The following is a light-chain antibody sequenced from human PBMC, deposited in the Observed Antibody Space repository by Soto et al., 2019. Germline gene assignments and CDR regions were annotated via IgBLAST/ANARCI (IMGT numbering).Light chain of an antibody. J-gene: IGKJ5*01. Sequence: DIQLTPAPSFLSASALYIVYITCRASQAISSYLAWYQQKPGRAPKLLIYAASTLQSGVPSRFSGSGSGTEFTLTITSLQPEDFATYYCQKLNSFPINFGQGTRLEIK. V-gene: IGKV1-9*01. CDR3: QKLNSFPIN. CDR2: AAS. CDR1: QAISSY.